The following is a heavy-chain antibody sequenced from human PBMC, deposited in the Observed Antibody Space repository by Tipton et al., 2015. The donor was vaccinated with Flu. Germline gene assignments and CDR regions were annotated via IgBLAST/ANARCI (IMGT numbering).Heavy chain of an antibody. CDR1: GDSISRYY. D-gene: IGHD1-7*01. CDR3: ARDRGEWNYDGDRYYYFDMDV. Sequence: GLVKPSETLSLICTVSGDSISRYYWSWLRQPPGKGLEWIGYIYYNGRTNYNPSLKTRVTISVDTSKNQFSLKLSSVTAADTAVYYCARDRGEWNYDGDRYYYFDMDVWGQGTTVTVSS. CDR2: IYYNGRT. J-gene: IGHJ6*02. V-gene: IGHV4-59*01.